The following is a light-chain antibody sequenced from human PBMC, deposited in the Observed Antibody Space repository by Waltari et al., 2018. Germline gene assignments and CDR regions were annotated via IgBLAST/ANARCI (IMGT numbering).Light chain of an antibody. J-gene: IGLJ2*01. CDR2: DVS. CDR3: SSYISSSTLEL. V-gene: IGLV2-14*03. Sequence: QSALTHPASVSGSPGQSITISCTGTSSDVGAYNSVSWYQQHPGKAPKLIIFDVSNRPSGVSNRFSGSKSGNTASLTISGLQAEDEADYYCSSYISSSTLELFGGGTSLTVL. CDR1: SSDVGAYNS.